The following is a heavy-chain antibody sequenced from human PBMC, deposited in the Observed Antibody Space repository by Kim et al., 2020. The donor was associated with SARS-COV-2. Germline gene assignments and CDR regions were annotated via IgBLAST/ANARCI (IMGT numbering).Heavy chain of an antibody. V-gene: IGHV3-48*03. CDR3: ARDNGKWFGEYTYYYYYGMDV. CDR1: GFTFSSYE. CDR2: ISSSGSTI. D-gene: IGHD3-10*01. J-gene: IGHJ6*02. Sequence: GGSLRLSCAASGFTFSSYEMNWVRQAPGKGLEWVSYISSSGSTIYYADSVKGRFTISRDNAKNSLYLQMNSLRAEDTAVYYCARDNGKWFGEYTYYYYYGMDVWGQGTTVTVSS.